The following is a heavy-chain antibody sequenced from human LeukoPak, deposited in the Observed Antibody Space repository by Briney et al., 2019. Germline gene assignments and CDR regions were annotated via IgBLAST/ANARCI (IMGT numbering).Heavy chain of an antibody. J-gene: IGHJ1*01. Sequence: PGGSLRLSCAASGFTFMTYSMNWVRQAPGKGLEWVSSISSTSSSYIYYADSVKGRFTISRDNAKNTLYLQMNSLRAEDTAVYYCARSRSGSYSHWGQGTLVTVSS. CDR1: GFTFMTYS. V-gene: IGHV3-21*01. D-gene: IGHD1-26*01. CDR3: ARSRSGSYSH. CDR2: ISSTSSSYI.